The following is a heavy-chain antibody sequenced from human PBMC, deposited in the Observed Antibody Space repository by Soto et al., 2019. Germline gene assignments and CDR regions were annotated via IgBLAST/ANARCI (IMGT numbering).Heavy chain of an antibody. Sequence: GGSLRLSCASSGFTFSSYSMNWVRQAPGKGLEWVSSISSSSSYIYYADSVKGRFTISRDNAKNSLYLQMNSLRAEDTAVYYCAREGFWSGPSNSGMDVWGQGTTVTVSS. CDR1: GFTFSSYS. CDR2: ISSSSSYI. J-gene: IGHJ6*02. CDR3: AREGFWSGPSNSGMDV. V-gene: IGHV3-21*01. D-gene: IGHD3-3*01.